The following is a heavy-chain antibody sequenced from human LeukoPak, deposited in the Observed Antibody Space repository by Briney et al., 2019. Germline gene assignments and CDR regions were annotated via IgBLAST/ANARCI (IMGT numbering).Heavy chain of an antibody. CDR3: ASTRGYSYGKHGPFDY. CDR2: IYHSGST. Sequence: PSETLSLTCAVSGGSISSGGYFWSWLRQPPGTGLEWVGYIYHSGSTYYNPSLKSRVTISVDRSKNQFSLKLSSVTAADTAVYYCASTRGYSYGKHGPFDYWGQGTLVTVSS. V-gene: IGHV4-30-2*01. CDR1: GGSISSGGYF. D-gene: IGHD5-18*01. J-gene: IGHJ4*02.